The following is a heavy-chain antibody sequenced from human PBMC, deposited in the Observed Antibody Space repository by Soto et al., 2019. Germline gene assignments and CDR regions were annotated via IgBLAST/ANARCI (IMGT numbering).Heavy chain of an antibody. Sequence: GGSLRLSCAASGFTFSSYGMHWVRQAPGKGLEWVAVISYDGSNKYYADSVKGRFTISRDNSKNTLYLQMNSLRAEDTAVYYCALNFDMDVWGQGTTVTVSS. CDR2: ISYDGSNK. J-gene: IGHJ6*02. CDR1: GFTFSSYG. CDR3: ALNFDMDV. V-gene: IGHV3-30*03.